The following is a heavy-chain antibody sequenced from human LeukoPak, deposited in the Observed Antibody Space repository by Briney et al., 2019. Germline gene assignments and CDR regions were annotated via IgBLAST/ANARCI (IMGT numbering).Heavy chain of an antibody. CDR1: GFTFSSYW. J-gene: IGHJ4*02. CDR2: IKQDGSEK. V-gene: IGHV3-7*01. Sequence: GGSLRLSCAVSGFTFSSYWMSWVRQAPGKGLEWVANIKQDGSEKYYVDSVKGRFTISRDNAKNSLYLQMNSLRAEDTAVYYCARSRFLEWVLFTFDYWGQGTLVTVSS. D-gene: IGHD3-3*01. CDR3: ARSRFLEWVLFTFDY.